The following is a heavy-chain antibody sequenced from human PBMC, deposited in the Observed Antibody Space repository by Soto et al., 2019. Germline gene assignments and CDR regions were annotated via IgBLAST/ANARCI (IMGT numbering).Heavy chain of an antibody. CDR3: ARSRYYFDY. CDR2: IKVDNGDT. Sequence: QVHLVQSGGEVKKPGASVKVSCKASGYTLKNYGIGLVRQAPGLGPEWVGWIKVDNGDTKYAEKLQGRVTLTTDTSTSTAYMELRNLRSDDTAFYYCARSRYYFDYWGQGTLVTVSS. V-gene: IGHV1-18*01. CDR1: GYTLKNYG. J-gene: IGHJ4*02.